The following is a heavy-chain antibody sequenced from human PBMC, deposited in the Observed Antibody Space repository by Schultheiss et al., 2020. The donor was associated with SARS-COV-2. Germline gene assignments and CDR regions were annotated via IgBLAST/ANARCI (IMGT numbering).Heavy chain of an antibody. J-gene: IGHJ4*02. CDR2: INHSGST. CDR1: GGSFSGYY. V-gene: IGHV4-34*01. D-gene: IGHD5-12*01. Sequence: SETLSLTCADYGGSFSGYYWSWIRQPPGKGLEWIGEINHSGSTNYNPSLKSRVTISVDTSKNQFSLKVRSVTAADTAVYYCARGRYSGGEDPFDYWGQGTLVTVSS. CDR3: ARGRYSGGEDPFDY.